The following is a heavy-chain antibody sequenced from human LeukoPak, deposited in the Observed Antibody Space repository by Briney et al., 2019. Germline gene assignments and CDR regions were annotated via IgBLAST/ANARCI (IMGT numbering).Heavy chain of an antibody. CDR1: GFTFSSYS. CDR3: ARNYYYGSGSYYQDDAFDI. CDR2: ISSSSGYI. D-gene: IGHD3-10*01. V-gene: IGHV3-21*01. Sequence: GGSLRLSCAASGFTFSSYSMNWVRQAPGKGLEWVSSISSSSGYIYYADSVKGRFTISRDNAKNSLYLQMNSLRAEDTAVYYCARNYYYGSGSYYQDDAFDIWGQGTMVTVSS. J-gene: IGHJ3*02.